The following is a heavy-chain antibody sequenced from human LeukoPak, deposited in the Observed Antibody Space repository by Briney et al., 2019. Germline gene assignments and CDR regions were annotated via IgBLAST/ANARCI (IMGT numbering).Heavy chain of an antibody. CDR1: GYTSTSYG. Sequence: GASVKVSCKASGYTSTSYGISWVRQAPGQGLEWMGWISAYNGNTNYAQKLQGRVTMTTDTSTSTAYMELRSLRSDDTAVYYCASTMVRGTRYYFDYWGQGTLVTVSS. J-gene: IGHJ4*02. V-gene: IGHV1-18*01. CDR3: ASTMVRGTRYYFDY. D-gene: IGHD3-10*01. CDR2: ISAYNGNT.